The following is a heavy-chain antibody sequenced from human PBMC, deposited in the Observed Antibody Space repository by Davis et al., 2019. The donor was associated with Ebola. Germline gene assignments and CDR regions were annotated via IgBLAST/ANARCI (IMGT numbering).Heavy chain of an antibody. J-gene: IGHJ4*02. V-gene: IGHV3-21*01. CDR2: ISSTSTYI. Sequence: LSLTCAASGFTFSSFSMNWVRQAPGKGLEWVSSISSTSTYIYYADSVKGRFTISRDNAKNSLFLQMSSLRAEDTALYYCAREALGYCRGGSCRTPDYWGQGTLVTVSS. CDR3: AREALGYCRGGSCRTPDY. D-gene: IGHD2-15*01. CDR1: GFTFSSFS.